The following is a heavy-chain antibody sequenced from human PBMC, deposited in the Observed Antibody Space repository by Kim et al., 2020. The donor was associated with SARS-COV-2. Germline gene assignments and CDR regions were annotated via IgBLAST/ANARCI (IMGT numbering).Heavy chain of an antibody. CDR1: GFTFSNYA. Sequence: GGSLRLSCAASGFTFSNYAMHWVRQAPGKGLEWVAVISYDGSNKYYADSVKGRFTISRDDSKNTLYLQMNSLRVEDTGVHYCAREISLYYGMDVWGQGTTVTVSS. J-gene: IGHJ6*01. CDR2: ISYDGSNK. V-gene: IGHV3-30-3*01. CDR3: AREISLYYGMDV.